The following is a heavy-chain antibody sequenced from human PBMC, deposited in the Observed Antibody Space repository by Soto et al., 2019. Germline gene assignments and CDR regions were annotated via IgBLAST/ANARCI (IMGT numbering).Heavy chain of an antibody. Sequence: PGGSLRLSCAASGFTFSSYGMHWVRQAPGKGLEWVAVISYDGSNKYYADSVKGRFTISRDNSKNTLYLQMNSLRTEDTAVYYCAKDRYKWNYEDYVDYWGQG. J-gene: IGHJ4*02. CDR2: ISYDGSNK. D-gene: IGHD1-7*01. CDR3: AKDRYKWNYEDYVDY. V-gene: IGHV3-30*18. CDR1: GFTFSSYG.